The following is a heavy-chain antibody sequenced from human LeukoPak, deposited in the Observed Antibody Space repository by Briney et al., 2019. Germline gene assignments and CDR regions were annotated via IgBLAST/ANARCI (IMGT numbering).Heavy chain of an antibody. CDR2: IYYSGST. D-gene: IGHD2-21*01. Sequence: PSETLSLTCTVSGGSISSYYWSWIRQPPGKGLEWIGYIYYSGSTNYNPSLKSRVTISVDTSKNQFSLKLSSVTAADTAVYYCARAVGFARTFDHWGQGTLVTVSS. CDR1: GGSISSYY. CDR3: ARAVGFARTFDH. J-gene: IGHJ4*02. V-gene: IGHV4-59*01.